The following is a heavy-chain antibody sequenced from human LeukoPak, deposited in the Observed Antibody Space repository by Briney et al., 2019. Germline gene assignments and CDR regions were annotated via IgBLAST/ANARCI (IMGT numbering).Heavy chain of an antibody. D-gene: IGHD3-3*01. CDR1: GGSFSGYY. Sequence: PSETLSLTCAVYGGSFSGYYWSWIRQPPGKGLEWIGEINHSGSTNYNPSLKSRVTISVDTSKNQFSLKLSSVTAEDTAVYYCANYYDFWGHIWGQGTMVTVSS. CDR3: ANYYDFWGHI. V-gene: IGHV4-34*01. CDR2: INHSGST. J-gene: IGHJ3*02.